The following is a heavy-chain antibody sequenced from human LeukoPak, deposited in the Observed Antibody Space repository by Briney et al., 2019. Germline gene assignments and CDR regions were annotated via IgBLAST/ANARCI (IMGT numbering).Heavy chain of an antibody. CDR2: IHWDDNN. CDR3: ARMRYYYYGMDV. J-gene: IGHJ6*02. V-gene: IGHV2-5*02. Sequence: SGPTLVNPTQTLTLTCTFSGFSLSTGEVAVGWIRQPPGKALEWLALIHWDDNNRYSPSLKTRLTISKDTSKNQVVLTMTNMDPVDTATYYCARMRYYYYGMDVWGQGTTVTVSS. CDR1: GFSLSTGEVA.